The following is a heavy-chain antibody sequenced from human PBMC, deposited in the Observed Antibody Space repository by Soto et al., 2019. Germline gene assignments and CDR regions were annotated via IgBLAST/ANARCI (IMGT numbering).Heavy chain of an antibody. V-gene: IGHV3-23*01. Sequence: GGSLRLSCAASGFTFSSYAMSWVRQAPGKGLEWVSAISGSGGSTYYADSVKGRFTIYRDNSKNTLYLQMNSLRAEDTAVYYCAKEPRRWFGELYYYGMDVWGQGTTVTVSS. D-gene: IGHD3-10*01. CDR1: GFTFSSYA. CDR2: ISGSGGST. CDR3: AKEPRRWFGELYYYGMDV. J-gene: IGHJ6*02.